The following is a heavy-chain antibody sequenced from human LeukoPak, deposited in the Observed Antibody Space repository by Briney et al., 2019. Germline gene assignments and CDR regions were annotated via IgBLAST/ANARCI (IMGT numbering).Heavy chain of an antibody. V-gene: IGHV3-7*01. J-gene: IGHJ4*02. D-gene: IGHD2-8*02. CDR2: IKEDGREK. CDR1: GFTFTTYY. CDR3: ARDRGYCTGGICYTVLDY. Sequence: GGSLRLSCKASGFTFTTYYMSWVRQTPGKALEWVAHIKEDGREKVYVDSVKGRFTSSRDNANNSLYLQMNSLRAEDTAVYYCARDRGYCTGGICYTVLDYWGQGILVTVSS.